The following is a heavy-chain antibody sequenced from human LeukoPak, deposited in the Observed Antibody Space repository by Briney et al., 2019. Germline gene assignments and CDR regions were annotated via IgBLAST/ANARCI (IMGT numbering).Heavy chain of an antibody. CDR2: INPNSGNT. D-gene: IGHD3/OR15-3a*01. CDR1: GYTFTSYD. Sequence: ASVKVSCKASGYTFTSYDINWVRQATGQGLEWMGWINPNSGNTGYAQKFQGRVTMTRNTSISTAYMELSSLRSEDTAVYYCASYPLGTGYSFDYWGQGTLVTVSS. V-gene: IGHV1-8*01. J-gene: IGHJ4*02. CDR3: ASYPLGTGYSFDY.